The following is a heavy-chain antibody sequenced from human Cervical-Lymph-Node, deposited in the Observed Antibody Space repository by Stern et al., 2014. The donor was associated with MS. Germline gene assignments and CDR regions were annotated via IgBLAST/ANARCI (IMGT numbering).Heavy chain of an antibody. CDR2: VHYSGST. CDR3: ARSAWPKYGMDV. J-gene: IGHJ6*02. D-gene: IGHD6-6*01. Sequence: VQLVESGPGLVKPSETLSLTCTVSGGSMISYFWSWFRQPPGKGLEWLGYVHYSGSTNYNPSPKSLVSLLVGPAKNPGSLNPSTVTAADTAVYYCARSAWPKYGMDVWGQGTTVTVSS. CDR1: GGSMISYF. V-gene: IGHV4-59*08.